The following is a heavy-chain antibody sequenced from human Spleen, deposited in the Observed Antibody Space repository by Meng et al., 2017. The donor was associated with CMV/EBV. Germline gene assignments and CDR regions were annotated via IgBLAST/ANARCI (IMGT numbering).Heavy chain of an antibody. D-gene: IGHD3-10*01. CDR1: GFTFSNYA. CDR3: AKDGRFGGLIFVDY. J-gene: IGHJ4*02. V-gene: IGHV3-23*01. CDR2: ISGSGGRA. Sequence: ESLKISCAASGFTFSNYAMSWVRQAPGKGLEGVSTISGSGGRAYFTDSVEGRFTISRDNSKNTVDLQMNSLRAEDTAVYYCAKDGRFGGLIFVDYWGQGTLVTVSS.